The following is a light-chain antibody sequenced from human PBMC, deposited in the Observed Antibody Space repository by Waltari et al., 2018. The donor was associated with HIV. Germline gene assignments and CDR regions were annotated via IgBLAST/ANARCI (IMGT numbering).Light chain of an antibody. CDR1: RDISTS. J-gene: IGKJ4*01. CDR3: QHASSFPHT. CDR2: DAF. V-gene: IGKV1-12*01. Sequence: DILMAQSPSNVSTSVGGTVTIPCRASRDISTSLAWYQLKPGRAPNLLIYDAFRLGTGVPSRFGGSGSGTEFTLTITSLQPEDFATYYCQHASSFPHTFGGGTRVGMK.